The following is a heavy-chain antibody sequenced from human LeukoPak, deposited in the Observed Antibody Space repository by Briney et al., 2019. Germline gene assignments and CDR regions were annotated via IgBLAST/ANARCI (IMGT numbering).Heavy chain of an antibody. J-gene: IGHJ4*02. Sequence: NPGGSLRLSCAASGFTFSNAWMSWVRQAPGKGLEWVGRIKSKTDGGTTDYAAPVKGRFTISRDDSKNTMYLQMNSLKPEDTAVYYCTTLYYGYDSSGYYSSDYWGQGTLVTVSS. CDR3: TTLYYGYDSSGYYSSDY. CDR1: GFTFSNAW. CDR2: IKSKTDGGTT. D-gene: IGHD3-22*01. V-gene: IGHV3-15*01.